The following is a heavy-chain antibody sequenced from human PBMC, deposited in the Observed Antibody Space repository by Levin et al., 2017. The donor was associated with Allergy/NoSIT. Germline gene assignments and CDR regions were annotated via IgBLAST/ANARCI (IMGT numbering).Heavy chain of an antibody. D-gene: IGHD2-8*01. J-gene: IGHJ3*01. CDR2: IDPNTGAT. Sequence: ASVKVSCKASGYIFTGYYLHWVRQAPGQGLEWMGWIDPNTGATNYAQKFQDRVTMTRDTSISTGYMGLSRLRSDDTAIYYCATQRAPSTNGPDVFDVWGQGTMVSVS. CDR3: ATQRAPSTNGPDVFDV. V-gene: IGHV1-2*02. CDR1: GYIFTGYY.